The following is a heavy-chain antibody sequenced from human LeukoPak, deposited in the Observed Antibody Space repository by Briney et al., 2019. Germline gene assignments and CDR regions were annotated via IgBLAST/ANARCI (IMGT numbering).Heavy chain of an antibody. CDR1: GFTFSTYA. V-gene: IGHV3-23*01. J-gene: IGHJ4*02. D-gene: IGHD5-12*01. Sequence: HTGGSLRLSCAASGFTFSTYAMIWVRQAPGKGLEWVSVIGGSGSYTYYADSVKGRFTISRDNSKDTLYLQMNSLRPEDTAVYYCARGLGIMATLREDAWGQGTLVTVSS. CDR3: ARGLGIMATLREDA. CDR2: IGGSGSYT.